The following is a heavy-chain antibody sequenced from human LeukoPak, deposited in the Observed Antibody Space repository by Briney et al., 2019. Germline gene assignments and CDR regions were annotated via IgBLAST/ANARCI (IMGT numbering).Heavy chain of an antibody. Sequence: GGSLRLSCAASGFTVSTNYMTWVRQAPGKGLEWVSVLFRGGSIYYADSVKGRFTISRDDSKNTLYLQMNSLRAEDTAVYYCARGHDTSGYYYPPTWFDPWGQGTLVTVSP. CDR1: GFTVSTNY. CDR3: ARGHDTSGYYYPPTWFDP. CDR2: LFRGGSI. V-gene: IGHV3-53*01. D-gene: IGHD3-22*01. J-gene: IGHJ5*02.